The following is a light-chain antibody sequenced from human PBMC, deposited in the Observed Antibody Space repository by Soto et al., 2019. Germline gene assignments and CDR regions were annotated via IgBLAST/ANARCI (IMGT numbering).Light chain of an antibody. V-gene: IGLV2-8*01. CDR3: SSYAGINNLV. J-gene: IGLJ3*02. Sequence: QSVLTQPPSASGSPGQSVTISCTGTSSDVGGYNYVSWYLQHPGKAPKLMIYEVSKRPSGVPDRFSGSKSGNTASLTVSGLQAEDEADYYCSSYAGINNLVFGGGTKLTVL. CDR2: EVS. CDR1: SSDVGGYNY.